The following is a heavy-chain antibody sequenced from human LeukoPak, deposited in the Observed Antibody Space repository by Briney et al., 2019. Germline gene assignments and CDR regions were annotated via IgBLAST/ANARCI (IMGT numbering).Heavy chain of an antibody. CDR3: ARESHIEGVNY. Sequence: PGGSLRLSCAASGFTFSSYSMNWVRQAPGKGLEWVSYISSSSSTIYYADSVKGRFTISRDNAKNSLYLQMNSLRAEDTAVYYCARESHIEGVNYWGQGTPVTVSS. J-gene: IGHJ4*02. CDR2: ISSSSSTI. CDR1: GFTFSSYS. D-gene: IGHD1-26*01. V-gene: IGHV3-48*01.